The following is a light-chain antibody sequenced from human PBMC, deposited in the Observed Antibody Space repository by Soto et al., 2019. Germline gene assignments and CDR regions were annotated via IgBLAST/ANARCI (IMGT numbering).Light chain of an antibody. CDR3: QQRNAWPRNT. CDR2: DIS. Sequence: EIVLTQFPATLSLSPGDRATLSCRASQSVPSYLAWYQQKPGQAPRLVVYDISNRATGIPARFTGSGSGTXXXXAXSSXEPEXSAVYYCQQRNAWPRNTFGQGTKLEI. CDR1: QSVPSY. V-gene: IGKV3-11*01. J-gene: IGKJ2*01.